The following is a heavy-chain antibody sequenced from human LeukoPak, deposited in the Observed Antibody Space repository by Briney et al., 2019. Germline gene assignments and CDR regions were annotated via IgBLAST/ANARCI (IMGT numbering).Heavy chain of an antibody. D-gene: IGHD5-18*01. CDR3: AREIGPRQLHRWGAAFDL. Sequence: SGTLSLTCTVSGGSISGYYWSWIRQPAGKGLEWIGRIYISGSTNYNPSLKSRLTMSVDTSKNQFFLNLSSVTAADTAVYYCAREIGPRQLHRWGAAFDLWGQGTLVTVSS. CDR1: GGSISGYY. V-gene: IGHV4-4*07. CDR2: IYISGST. J-gene: IGHJ4*02.